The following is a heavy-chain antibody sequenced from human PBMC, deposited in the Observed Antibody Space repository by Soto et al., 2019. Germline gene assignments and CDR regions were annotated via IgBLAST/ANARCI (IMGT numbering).Heavy chain of an antibody. CDR3: ASSYYYDSSGYSSLYYYYGMDV. J-gene: IGHJ6*02. CDR1: GYTFTSYA. Sequence: QVQLVQSGAAVKKPGASVKVSCTASGYTFTSYAMHWVRQAPGQRLEWMGWINAGNGNTKYSQMFQGRVTITRDTSASTAYMELSSLRSEDTAVYYCASSYYYDSSGYSSLYYYYGMDVWGQGTTVTVSS. V-gene: IGHV1-3*01. CDR2: INAGNGNT. D-gene: IGHD3-22*01.